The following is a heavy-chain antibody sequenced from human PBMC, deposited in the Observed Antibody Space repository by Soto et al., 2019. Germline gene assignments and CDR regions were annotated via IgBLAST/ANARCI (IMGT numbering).Heavy chain of an antibody. CDR3: TPRDIVLVPAAIRPDYYYGMDV. V-gene: IGHV3-15*01. CDR1: GFTFSNAW. D-gene: IGHD2-2*02. CDR2: IKSKTDGGTT. Sequence: GGSLRLSCAASGFTFSNAWMSWVRQAPGKGLEWVGRIKSKTDGGTTDYAAPVKGRFTISRDDSKNTLYLQMNSLKTEDTAVYYCTPRDIVLVPAAIRPDYYYGMDVWGPGTTDTVSS. J-gene: IGHJ6*02.